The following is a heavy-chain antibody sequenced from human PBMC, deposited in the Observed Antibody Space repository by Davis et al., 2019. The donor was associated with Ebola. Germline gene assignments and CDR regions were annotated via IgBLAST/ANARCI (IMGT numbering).Heavy chain of an antibody. CDR3: TRDFDWHDGS. D-gene: IGHD3-9*01. CDR2: INPDGTKT. V-gene: IGHV3-74*01. Sequence: PGGSLRLSCAASRVTSTTNWIHWVRQAPGKGLVWVSRINPDGTKTGYADSVRGRFTISRDIPKNTLFLQMNSLTADDSAVYYCTRDFDWHDGSWGQGTLVTVSS. CDR1: RVTSTTNW. J-gene: IGHJ5*02.